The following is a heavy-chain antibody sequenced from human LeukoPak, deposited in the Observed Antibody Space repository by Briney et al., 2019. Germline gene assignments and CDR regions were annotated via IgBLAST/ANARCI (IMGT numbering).Heavy chain of an antibody. D-gene: IGHD6-19*01. J-gene: IGHJ4*02. CDR3: AKVVAVAQFDY. Sequence: PGGSLRLSCAVSGFTFSSYDMHWVRQAPGKGLEWVAVISYDGSYKYSADSVKGRFTISRDNSKNTLYLQMSSLRAEDTAVYYCAKVVAVAQFDYWGQGTLVTVSS. CDR1: GFTFSSYD. CDR2: ISYDGSYK. V-gene: IGHV3-30*18.